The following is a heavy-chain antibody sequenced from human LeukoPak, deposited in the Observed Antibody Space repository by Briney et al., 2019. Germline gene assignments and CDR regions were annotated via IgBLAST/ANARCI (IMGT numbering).Heavy chain of an antibody. D-gene: IGHD3-3*01. Sequence: ASVKVSCKASGYTFTSYGISWVRQAPGQGLEWMGWISAYNGNTNYAQKLQGRVTMTTDTSTSTAYMELRSLRSDDTAVYYCARGLRDFWSGYLINHNWFDPWGQGTLVTVSS. V-gene: IGHV1-18*01. CDR2: ISAYNGNT. CDR3: ARGLRDFWSGYLINHNWFDP. CDR1: GYTFTSYG. J-gene: IGHJ5*02.